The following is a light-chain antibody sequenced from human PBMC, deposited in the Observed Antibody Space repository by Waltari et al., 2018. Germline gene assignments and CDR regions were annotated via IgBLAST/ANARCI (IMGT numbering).Light chain of an antibody. V-gene: IGKV3-15*01. Sequence: EIVMTQSPATLSMSPGETATLSCRASQGISSNLAWYQQKPGQAPRLLMYGKSTSASGFPAGFSGSGSGTEFTLTISSLQSEDFATYYCQQYDIWPYTFGQGTKLEIK. CDR3: QQYDIWPYT. J-gene: IGKJ2*01. CDR1: QGISSN. CDR2: GKS.